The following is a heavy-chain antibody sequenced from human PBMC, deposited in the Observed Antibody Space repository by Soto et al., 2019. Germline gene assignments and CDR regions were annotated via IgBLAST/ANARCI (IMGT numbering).Heavy chain of an antibody. Sequence: PGGSLRLSCAASGFTFSSYGMHWVRQAPGKGLEWVAVIWYDGSNKYYADSVKGRFTISRDNSKNTLYLQMNSLRAEDTAVYYCAKCSLSGTTGCGDYWGQGTLVTVSS. D-gene: IGHD1-1*01. CDR3: AKCSLSGTTGCGDY. V-gene: IGHV3-33*06. J-gene: IGHJ4*02. CDR2: IWYDGSNK. CDR1: GFTFSSYG.